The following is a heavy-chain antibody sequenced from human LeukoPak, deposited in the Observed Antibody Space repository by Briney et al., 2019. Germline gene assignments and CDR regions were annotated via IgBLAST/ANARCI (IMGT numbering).Heavy chain of an antibody. V-gene: IGHV1-8*03. CDR3: ARITYYYDSSGYYSAFDI. J-gene: IGHJ3*02. Sequence: ASVKVSCKASGYTFTSYDINWVRQATGQGLEWMGWMNPNSGNTGYAQKFQGRVTITRNTSISTAYMELSSLRSEDTAVYYCARITYYYDSSGYYSAFDIWGQGTMVTVSS. D-gene: IGHD3-22*01. CDR2: MNPNSGNT. CDR1: GYTFTSYD.